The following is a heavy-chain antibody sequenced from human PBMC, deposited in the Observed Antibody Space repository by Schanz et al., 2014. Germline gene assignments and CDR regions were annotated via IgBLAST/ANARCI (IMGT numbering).Heavy chain of an antibody. CDR3: ARGRVLES. J-gene: IGHJ5*02. CDR1: GFMFSSYG. V-gene: IGHV3-30*03. CDR2: ISYDGSKK. Sequence: VQLVESGGGLVKPGGSLRLSCAASGFMFSSYGMHWVRQAPGKGLEWVGVISYDGSKKSYADSVKGRFTISRDNSKNTLYLQMNSLRPEDTAVYYCARGRVLESWGQGTLVTVSS. D-gene: IGHD1-1*01.